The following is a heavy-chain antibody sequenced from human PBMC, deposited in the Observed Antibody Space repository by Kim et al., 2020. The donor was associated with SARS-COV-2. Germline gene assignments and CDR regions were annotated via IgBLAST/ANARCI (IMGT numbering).Heavy chain of an antibody. V-gene: IGHV3-53*01. CDR3: TRGRPGPLGGYFDF. J-gene: IGHJ4*02. CDR1: GFSVSANY. CDR2: TYSGDST. Sequence: GGSLRLSCTASGFSVSANYMSWVRQAPGKGLEWVSFTYSGDSTNYADSVKGRFTISGDSSKNTVDLQMNRLRAEDTAVYYCTRGRPGPLGGYFDFWGQGT.